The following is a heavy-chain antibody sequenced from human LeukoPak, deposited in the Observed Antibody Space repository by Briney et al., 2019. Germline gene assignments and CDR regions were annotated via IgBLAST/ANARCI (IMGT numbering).Heavy chain of an antibody. CDR1: GYTFTNYH. CDR3: ARVRIVGATTLFDY. D-gene: IGHD1-26*01. CDR2: VSTNDGNT. J-gene: IGHJ4*02. V-gene: IGHV1-18*01. Sequence: ASVKVSCKASGYTFTNYHIAWVRQAPGQGLEWMGWVSTNDGNTVYAQRLQGRVTMTTDTSTSTAYMELRSLRSDDTVVYYCARVRIVGATTLFDYWGQGTLVTVSS.